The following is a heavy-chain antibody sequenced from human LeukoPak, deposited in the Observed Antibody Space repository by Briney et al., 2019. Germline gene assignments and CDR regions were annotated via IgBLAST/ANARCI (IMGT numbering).Heavy chain of an antibody. Sequence: GGSLRLSCAASGFTFSSYAMSWVRQAPGKGLEWVSAISGSVGSTYYADSGKGRFTISRDNSKNTLYLQMNSLRAADTAVYYGAKPYSSRWYRLEFDYWGQGPLVTVSS. D-gene: IGHD6-13*01. CDR3: AKPYSSRWYRLEFDY. CDR1: GFTFSSYA. V-gene: IGHV3-23*01. J-gene: IGHJ4*02. CDR2: ISGSVGST.